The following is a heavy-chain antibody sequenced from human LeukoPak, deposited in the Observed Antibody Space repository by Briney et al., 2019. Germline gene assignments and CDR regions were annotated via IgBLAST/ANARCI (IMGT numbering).Heavy chain of an antibody. J-gene: IGHJ4*02. CDR3: ARHEDMDGAGYFDY. D-gene: IGHD6-13*01. V-gene: IGHV5-51*01. CDR1: GYSFTSYW. CDR2: IYPGDSDT. Sequence: PGESLKISCKGSGYSFTSYWIGWVRQLPGKGLEWMGIIYPGDSDTRYSSSFQGQVTISADKSISTAYLQWSSLKASDTAMYYCARHEDMDGAGYFDYWGQGTLVTVSS.